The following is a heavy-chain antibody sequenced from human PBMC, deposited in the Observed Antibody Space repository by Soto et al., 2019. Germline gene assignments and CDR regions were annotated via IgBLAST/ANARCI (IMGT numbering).Heavy chain of an antibody. CDR3: ARDHLAGDFGLGAFDI. Sequence: GGSLRLSCAASGFTFSSYAMHWVRQAPGKGLEYVSAISSNGGSTYYANSVKGRFTISRDNSKNTLYLQMGSLRAEDMAVYYCARDHLAGDFGLGAFDIWGQGTMVTVSS. D-gene: IGHD3-3*01. V-gene: IGHV3-64*01. CDR1: GFTFSSYA. CDR2: ISSNGGST. J-gene: IGHJ3*02.